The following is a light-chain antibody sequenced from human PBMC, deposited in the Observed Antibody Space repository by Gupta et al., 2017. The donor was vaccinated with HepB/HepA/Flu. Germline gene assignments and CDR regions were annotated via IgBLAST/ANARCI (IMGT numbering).Light chain of an antibody. V-gene: IGLV2-11*01. CDR1: SSDVGGYNY. CDR2: DVD. J-gene: IGLJ3*02. Sequence: QSALTQPPSVSGSPGQAVTITCTGTSSDVGGYNYVSWYQQHPGNAPKLNIFDVDKRPSGVPNRFSCSKSGNTASLTISGLQAEDDTDYYCCSYAGSYTLVFGGGTKVAVL. CDR3: CSYAGSYTLV.